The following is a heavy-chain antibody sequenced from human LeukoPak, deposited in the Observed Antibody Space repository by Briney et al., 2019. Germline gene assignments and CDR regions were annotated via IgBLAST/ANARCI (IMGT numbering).Heavy chain of an antibody. D-gene: IGHD6-13*01. J-gene: IGHJ4*02. CDR1: GGTFSSYA. CDR2: IIPILGIA. V-gene: IGHV1-69*04. CDR3: ARDLRGSGSSWYVFDY. Sequence: ASVKVSCKASGGTFSSYAISWVRQAPGQGLEWMGRIIPILGIANYAQKFQGRVTITVDKSTSTAYMELSSLRSEDTAVYYCARDLRGSGSSWYVFDYWGQGTLVTVSS.